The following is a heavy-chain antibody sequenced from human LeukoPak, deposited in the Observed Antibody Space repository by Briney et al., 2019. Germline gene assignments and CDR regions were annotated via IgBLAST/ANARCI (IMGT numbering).Heavy chain of an antibody. CDR1: GGSISSGSYY. CDR2: IYTSGST. J-gene: IGHJ4*02. V-gene: IGHV4-61*02. Sequence: PSETLSLTCTVSGGSISSGSYYWSWIRQPAGKGLEWIGRIYTSGSTNYNTSLKSRVTISVDTSKNRCALKLSSATAADTAVYYCARDGTAAGTFDYWGQGTLVTVSS. CDR3: ARDGTAAGTFDY. D-gene: IGHD6-13*01.